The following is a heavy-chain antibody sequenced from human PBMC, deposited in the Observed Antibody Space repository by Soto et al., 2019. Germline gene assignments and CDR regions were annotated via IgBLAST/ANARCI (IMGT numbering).Heavy chain of an antibody. V-gene: IGHV5-51*01. CDR2: IYPGDSDT. CDR1: GYSFTSYW. D-gene: IGHD3-22*01. Sequence: GESLKISCKGSGYSFTSYWIGWVRQMRGKGLEWMGIIYPGDSDTRYSPSFQGQVTISADKSISTAYLQWSSLKASDTAMYYCARQRGMIVVVGGGLSAFDIWGQGTMVTVSS. CDR3: ARQRGMIVVVGGGLSAFDI. J-gene: IGHJ3*02.